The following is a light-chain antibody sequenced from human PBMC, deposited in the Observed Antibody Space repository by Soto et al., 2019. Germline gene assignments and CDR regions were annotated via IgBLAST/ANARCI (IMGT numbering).Light chain of an antibody. Sequence: EIVLTHSAVTLSLSPVERATLSCRASQSVSNNYLAWYQQKPGQAPRLLIYGASNRATGIPDRFSGSGSGTDFTLTISRLETEDFAVYYCQQYGSSGTFGQGTKVDIK. CDR1: QSVSNNY. CDR2: GAS. CDR3: QQYGSSGT. V-gene: IGKV3-20*01. J-gene: IGKJ1*01.